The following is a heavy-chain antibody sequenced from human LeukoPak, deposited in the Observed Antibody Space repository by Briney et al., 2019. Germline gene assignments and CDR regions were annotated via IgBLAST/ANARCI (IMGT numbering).Heavy chain of an antibody. CDR1: GGSISSSSYY. CDR2: IHYSGST. Sequence: SETLSLTCTVSGGSISSSSYYWGWIRQPPGKGLEWIGSIHYSGSTNYNPSLKSRVTISVDTSKNQFSLKLSSVTAADTAVYYCARERWDRGYYYYYMDVWGKGTTVTISS. V-gene: IGHV4-39*07. D-gene: IGHD1-26*01. CDR3: ARERWDRGYYYYYMDV. J-gene: IGHJ6*03.